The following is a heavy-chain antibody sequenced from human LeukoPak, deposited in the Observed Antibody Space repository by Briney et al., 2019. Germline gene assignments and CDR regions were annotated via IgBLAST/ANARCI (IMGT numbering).Heavy chain of an antibody. V-gene: IGHV1-8*01. J-gene: IGHJ4*02. D-gene: IGHD6-6*01. CDR3: ARGLGDSSSSGNFDY. CDR1: GYTFTSYD. CDR2: MNPNSGNT. Sequence: GASVKVSCKASGYTFTSYDINWVRQATGQGLEWMGWMNPNSGNTGYVQKFQGRVTMTRNTSISTAYMELSSLRSEDTAVYYCARGLGDSSSSGNFDYWGQGTLVTVSS.